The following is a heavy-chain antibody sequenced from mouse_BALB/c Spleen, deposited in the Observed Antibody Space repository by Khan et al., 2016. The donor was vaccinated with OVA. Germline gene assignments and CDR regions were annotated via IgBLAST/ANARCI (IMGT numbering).Heavy chain of an antibody. CDR2: IYPGSDNA. D-gene: IGHD2-3*01. V-gene: IGHV1-81*01. CDR1: GYTFTYYV. CDR3: ARGEGYYVYFDY. Sequence: QVRLQQSGPELVKPGASVKMSCKASGYTFTYYVITWVKQRTGQGLEWIGEIYPGSDNAYYNERFKGKATLTADKSSNTTHMQLSSLTSEDSAVYFCARGEGYYVYFDYWGQGTTLTVSS. J-gene: IGHJ2*01.